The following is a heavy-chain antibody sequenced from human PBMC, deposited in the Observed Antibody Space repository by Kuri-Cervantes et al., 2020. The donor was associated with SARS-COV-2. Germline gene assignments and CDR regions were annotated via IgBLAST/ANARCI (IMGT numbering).Heavy chain of an antibody. V-gene: IGHV1-3*01. CDR3: ASKGVTIFGVVHSPYYYYYGMDV. CDR1: GYTFTSYA. D-gene: IGHD3-3*01. J-gene: IGHJ6*02. CDR2: SNAGNGNT. Sequence: ASVKVSCKASGYTFTSYAMHWVRQAPGQRLEWMGWSNAGNGNTKYSQKFQGRVTITADESTSTAYMELSSLRSEDTAVYYCASKGVTIFGVVHSPYYYYYGMDVWGQGTTVTVSS.